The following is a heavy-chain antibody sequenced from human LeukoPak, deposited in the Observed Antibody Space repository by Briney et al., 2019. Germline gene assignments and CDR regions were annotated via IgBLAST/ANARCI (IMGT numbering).Heavy chain of an antibody. V-gene: IGHV3-23*01. J-gene: IGHJ1*01. CDR2: ISGSGGST. CDR1: GFTFSSYA. D-gene: IGHD6-19*01. CDR3: AKGASSGWYTPSDYFQH. Sequence: GGSLRLSCAASGFTFSSYAMSWVRQAPGKGLEWVSAISGSGGSTYYADSVKGRFTISRDNSKNTLYLQMNSLRAEDTAVYYCAKGASSGWYTPSDYFQHWGQGTLVTVSS.